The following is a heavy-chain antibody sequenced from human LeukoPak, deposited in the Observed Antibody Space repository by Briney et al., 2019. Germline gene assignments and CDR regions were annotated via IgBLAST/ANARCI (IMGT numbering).Heavy chain of an antibody. Sequence: PGGSLRLSCAASGFTFSSYWMSWVRQAPGKGLEWVAFIRYDGSNKYYADSVKGRFTISRDNSKNTLYLQMNSLRAEDTAVYYCAKDNHDSSGSPDAFDIWGQGTMVTVSS. J-gene: IGHJ3*02. D-gene: IGHD3-22*01. CDR1: GFTFSSYW. CDR2: IRYDGSNK. CDR3: AKDNHDSSGSPDAFDI. V-gene: IGHV3-30*02.